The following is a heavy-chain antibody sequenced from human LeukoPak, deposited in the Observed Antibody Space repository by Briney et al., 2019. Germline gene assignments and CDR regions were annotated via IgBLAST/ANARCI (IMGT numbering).Heavy chain of an antibody. CDR3: ARGGGDYDYVWGSYRLGYYYYYMDV. D-gene: IGHD3-16*02. Sequence: SETLSLTCAVYGGSFRGYYWSWIRQPPGKGLECIGEINHRGSTNYNPSLKSRVTISVGKSNNQFFLKQSFVTAADTAVYYCARGGGDYDYVWGSYRLGYYYYYMDVWGKGTTVTVSS. V-gene: IGHV4-34*01. CDR1: GGSFRGYY. J-gene: IGHJ6*03. CDR2: INHRGST.